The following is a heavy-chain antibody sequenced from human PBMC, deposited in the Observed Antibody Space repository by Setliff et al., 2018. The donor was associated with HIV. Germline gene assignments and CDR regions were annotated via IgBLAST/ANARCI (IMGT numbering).Heavy chain of an antibody. J-gene: IGHJ6*03. Sequence: ASVKVSCKASGYTFTRYDIKWVRQATGQGLEWMGWMNPNSGNTGYAQKFQGRVTMTRSTSISTAYMELSSLRSEDTAVYYCARDRSEEYSSSEGKVLNYYYYYMDVWGKGTTVTVSS. CDR3: ARDRSEEYSSSEGKVLNYYYYYMDV. D-gene: IGHD6-6*01. CDR1: GYTFTRYD. CDR2: MNPNSGNT. V-gene: IGHV1-8*01.